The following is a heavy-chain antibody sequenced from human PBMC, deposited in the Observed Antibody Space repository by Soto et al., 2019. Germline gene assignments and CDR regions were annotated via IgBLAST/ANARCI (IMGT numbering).Heavy chain of an antibody. V-gene: IGHV1-8*01. CDR3: ERVIGPDIVLMVCGNDAFDI. Sequence: SVKVSCKASGYTLTSYDIDLVRQATGQGLEWMGWMNPNSGNTGYAQKFQGRVTMTRNTSISTAYMELSSLRSEDTAVYYCERVIGPDIVLMVCGNDAFDIWGEGTMVTVSS. D-gene: IGHD2-8*01. J-gene: IGHJ3*02. CDR2: MNPNSGNT. CDR1: GYTLTSYD.